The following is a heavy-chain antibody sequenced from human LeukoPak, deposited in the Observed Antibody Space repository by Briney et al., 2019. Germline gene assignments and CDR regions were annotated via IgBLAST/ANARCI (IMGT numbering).Heavy chain of an antibody. V-gene: IGHV4-4*07. D-gene: IGHD3-10*01. CDR3: ARASPSGGYMDV. CDR1: GGSISDYY. J-gene: IGHJ6*03. Sequence: PSETLSLTCTVSGGSISDYYWSWIRQPAGKGLQWIGRLHTSGSSSYNPSLKSRVTISVDKSKNQFSLKLSSVTAADTALYYCARASPSGGYMDVWGKGTTVTVSS. CDR2: LHTSGSS.